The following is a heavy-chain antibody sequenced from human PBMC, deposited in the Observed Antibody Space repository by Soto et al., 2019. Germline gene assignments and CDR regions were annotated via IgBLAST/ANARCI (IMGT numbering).Heavy chain of an antibody. CDR3: AKSQMERSPWYLYYYGMDV. V-gene: IGHV3-30*18. D-gene: IGHD1-1*01. CDR1: GFTFSSYG. J-gene: IGHJ6*02. CDR2: ISYDGSNK. Sequence: QVQLVESGGGVVQPGRSLRLSCAASGFTFSSYGMHWVRQAPGKGLEWVAVISYDGSNKYYADSVKGRFTISRDNSKNTLYLQMNSLRAEDTAVYYCAKSQMERSPWYLYYYGMDVWGQGTTVTVSS.